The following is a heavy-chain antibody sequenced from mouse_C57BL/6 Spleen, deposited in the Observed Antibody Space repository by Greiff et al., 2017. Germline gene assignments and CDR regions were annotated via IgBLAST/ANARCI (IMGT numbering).Heavy chain of an antibody. CDR1: GYTFTSYG. J-gene: IGHJ4*01. CDR2: IYPRSGNT. V-gene: IGHV1-81*01. CDR3: ARCDYDGYYYAMDY. Sequence: VRLQQSGAELARPGASVKLSCKASGYTFTSYGISWVKQRTGQGLEWIGEIYPRSGNTYYNEKFKGKATLTADKSSSTAYMELRSLTSEDSAVYFCARCDYDGYYYAMDYWGQGTSVTVSS. D-gene: IGHD2-4*01.